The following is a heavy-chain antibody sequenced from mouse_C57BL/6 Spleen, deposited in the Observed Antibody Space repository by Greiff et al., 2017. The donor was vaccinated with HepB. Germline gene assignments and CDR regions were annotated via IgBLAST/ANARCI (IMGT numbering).Heavy chain of an antibody. V-gene: IGHV1-64*01. CDR2: IHPNSGST. D-gene: IGHD3-3*01. CDR1: GYTFTSYW. Sequence: QVQLQQSGAELVKPGASVKLSCKASGYTFTSYWMHWVKQRPGQGLEWIGMIHPNSGSTNYNEKFKSKATLTVDKSSSTAYMQLSSLTSEDSAVYYCARGGDVGYFDYWGQGTTLTVSS. J-gene: IGHJ2*01. CDR3: ARGGDVGYFDY.